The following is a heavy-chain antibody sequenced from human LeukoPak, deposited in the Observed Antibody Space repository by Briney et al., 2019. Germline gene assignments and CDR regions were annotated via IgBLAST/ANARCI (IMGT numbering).Heavy chain of an antibody. CDR2: IYYSGST. D-gene: IGHD3-9*01. Sequence: SETLSLTCTVSGGSISSYYWSWIRQPPGKGLEWIGYIYYSGSTNYNPSLKSRVTISVDTSKNQFSLKLSSVTAADTAVYYCARHTRGRNFDWLLGTYNWFDPWGQGTLVTVSS. J-gene: IGHJ5*02. CDR1: GGSISSYY. CDR3: ARHTRGRNFDWLLGTYNWFDP. V-gene: IGHV4-59*01.